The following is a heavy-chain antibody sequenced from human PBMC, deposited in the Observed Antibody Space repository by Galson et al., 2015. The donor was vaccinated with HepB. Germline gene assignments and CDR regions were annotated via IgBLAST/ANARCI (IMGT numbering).Heavy chain of an antibody. CDR1: GFAVSRTY. D-gene: IGHD3-16*01. Sequence: SLRLSCAASGFAVSRTYMTWVRQAPGKGLEWLSVIHTGGNTYYADSLMGRFTISRDNSKNMLYLQMNDLRAEDTAVYYCANFPGFGYWGQGTLVTVSS. CDR2: IHTGGNT. CDR3: ANFPGFGY. V-gene: IGHV3-53*01. J-gene: IGHJ4*02.